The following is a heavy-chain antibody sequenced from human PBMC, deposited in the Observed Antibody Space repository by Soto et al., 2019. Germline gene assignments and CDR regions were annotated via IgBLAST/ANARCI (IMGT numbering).Heavy chain of an antibody. J-gene: IGHJ4*02. Sequence: EVQLVESGGGLVQPGGSLRLSCAASGFTFSSYWMHWVRQAPGKGLVWVSRINSDGSSTSYADSVKGRFTISRDNAKNTLYLQMNSLRVEDTAVYYCARLFADTAMDPPADYWGQGTLVTVSS. CDR3: ARLFADTAMDPPADY. V-gene: IGHV3-74*01. CDR1: GFTFSSYW. D-gene: IGHD5-18*01. CDR2: INSDGSST.